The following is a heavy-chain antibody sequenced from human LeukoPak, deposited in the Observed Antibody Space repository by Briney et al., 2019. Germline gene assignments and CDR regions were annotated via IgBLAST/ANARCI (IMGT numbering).Heavy chain of an antibody. CDR1: GFTVSNSG. CDR3: ARDFWTQTKMIQRKAFDI. V-gene: IGHV3-33*08. CDR2: IWYDGSNK. Sequence: PGGSLRLSCAASGFTVSNSGIHWVRQAPGKGLEWVAVIWYDGSNKYYADSVKGRFTISRDNSKNTLYLQMNSLRAEDTAVYYCARDFWTQTKMIQRKAFDIWGQGTMVTVSS. J-gene: IGHJ3*02. D-gene: IGHD3/OR15-3a*01.